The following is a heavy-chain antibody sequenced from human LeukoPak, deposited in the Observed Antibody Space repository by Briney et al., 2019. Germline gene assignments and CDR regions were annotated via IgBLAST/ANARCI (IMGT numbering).Heavy chain of an antibody. J-gene: IGHJ4*02. V-gene: IGHV4-59*12. Sequence: PSETLSLTCSVSGVSISGYNLSWIRQPPGKGLEWIGYLYYSGSTNYNPSLKSRVTISVDTYKNQFSLKLSSVTAADTAVYYCARGRAWIQIWLITYYFDYWGQGTLVTVSS. CDR2: LYYSGST. CDR3: ARGRAWIQIWLITYYFDY. CDR1: GVSISGYN. D-gene: IGHD5-18*01.